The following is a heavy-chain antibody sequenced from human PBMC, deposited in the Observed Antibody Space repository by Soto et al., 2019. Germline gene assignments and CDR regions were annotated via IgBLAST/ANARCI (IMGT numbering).Heavy chain of an antibody. CDR1: GFTFSDHY. J-gene: IGHJ4*02. CDR2: TRNKANSYTT. V-gene: IGHV3-72*01. D-gene: IGHD1-26*01. CDR3: ARSIVGATTYYCDY. Sequence: GGSLRLSCAASGFTFSDHYMDWVRQAPGKGLEWVGRTRNKANSYTTEYAASVKGRFTISRDDSKNSLYLQMNSLKTEDTAVYYCARSIVGATTYYCDYWGQGTLVTVSS.